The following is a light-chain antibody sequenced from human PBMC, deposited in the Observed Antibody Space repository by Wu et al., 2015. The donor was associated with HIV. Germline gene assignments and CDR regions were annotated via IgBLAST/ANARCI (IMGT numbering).Light chain of an antibody. V-gene: IGKV3-15*01. CDR3: QQYNTWPPWT. CDR1: QSVTSN. Sequence: EIVLTQSPDTLSASPGERATLSCRASQSVTSNLAWYQQKPGQAPRLLIYGASTRATGIPARFSGSGSGTEFTLTISSLQSEDFAIYYCQQYNTWPPWTFGQGTKVEIK. CDR2: GAS. J-gene: IGKJ1*01.